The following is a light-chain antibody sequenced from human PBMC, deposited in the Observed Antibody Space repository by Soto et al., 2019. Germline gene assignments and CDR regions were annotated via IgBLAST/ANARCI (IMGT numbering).Light chain of an antibody. J-gene: IGKJ3*01. CDR1: QSIRNH. CDR3: QQRFSAPFT. CDR2: AAS. Sequence: DIQMNQSPYSLSASVGDRVTITYRASQSIRNHLNWYQLTPGKAPKVLIYAASTLQAGVPSRFSVSESETDFTLTINSLQPEDFATCYCQQRFSAPFTFGPGTKVDI. V-gene: IGKV1-39*01.